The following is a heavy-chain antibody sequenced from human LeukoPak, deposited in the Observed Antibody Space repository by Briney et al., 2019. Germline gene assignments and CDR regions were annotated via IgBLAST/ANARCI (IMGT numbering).Heavy chain of an antibody. CDR3: ARDALGITVVPFNY. CDR1: GASISSSIYY. D-gene: IGHD6-19*01. CDR2: IYYSGST. V-gene: IGHV4-39*07. Sequence: SETLSLTCSVSGASISSSIYYWGWIRQPPGKGLEWIGSIYYSGSTYYNPSLKSRVTISVDTSKNQFSLKLSSVTAADTAIYYCARDALGITVVPFNYWGQGTLVTVSS. J-gene: IGHJ4*02.